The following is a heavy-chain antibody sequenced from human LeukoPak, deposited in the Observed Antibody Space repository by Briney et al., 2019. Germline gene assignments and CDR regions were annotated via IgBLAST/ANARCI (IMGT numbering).Heavy chain of an antibody. Sequence: ASVKVSCKASGCIFTDYFLHWVRQAPGQGLEWMGWINPNSGGTNYAQKFQGRVTMTRDTSISTAYMELSRLRSDDTAVYYCARDKGPTTYYYYMDVWGKGTTVTVSS. CDR2: INPNSGGT. CDR3: ARDKGPTTYYYYMDV. V-gene: IGHV1-2*02. CDR1: GCIFTDYF. D-gene: IGHD1-1*01. J-gene: IGHJ6*03.